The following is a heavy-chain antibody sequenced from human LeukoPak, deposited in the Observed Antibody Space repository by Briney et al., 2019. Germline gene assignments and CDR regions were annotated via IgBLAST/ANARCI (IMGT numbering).Heavy chain of an antibody. CDR3: ARERIYYYGSGETD. D-gene: IGHD3-10*01. J-gene: IGHJ4*02. Sequence: ASVKVSCKASGYTFTSYGISWVRQAPGQGLEWMGWISAYNGNTNYAQKLQGRVTMTTDTSTSTAYMELRSLRSDDTAVYYCARERIYYYGSGETDWGQGTLVTVSS. CDR2: ISAYNGNT. CDR1: GYTFTSYG. V-gene: IGHV1-18*01.